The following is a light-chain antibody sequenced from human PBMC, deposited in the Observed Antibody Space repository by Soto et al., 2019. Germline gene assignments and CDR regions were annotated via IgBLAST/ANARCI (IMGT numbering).Light chain of an antibody. CDR1: SSNIGAGYD. CDR3: QSYDSSLSGSV. CDR2: GNS. J-gene: IGLJ3*02. Sequence: QSVLTQPPSVSVSPGQRVTISCTGSSSNIGAGYDVHWYQQLPGTAPKLLIYGNSNRPSGVPDRFSGSKSGTSASLAITGLHAEDEADYYCQSYDSSLSGSVFGGGTKLTVL. V-gene: IGLV1-40*01.